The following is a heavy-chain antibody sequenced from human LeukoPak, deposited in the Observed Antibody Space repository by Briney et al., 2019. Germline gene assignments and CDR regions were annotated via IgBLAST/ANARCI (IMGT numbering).Heavy chain of an antibody. CDR2: INPNSGGT. CDR3: ARVRDISEGGTGDHYGVDV. D-gene: IGHD5-12*01. J-gene: IGHJ6*02. CDR1: GYTFTGYY. V-gene: IGHV1-2*04. Sequence: ASVEVSCKASGYTFTGYYMHWVRQAPGQGLEWMGWINPNSGGTNYAQKFQGWVTMTRDTSISTAYMELSRLRSDDTAVYYCARVRDISEGGTGDHYGVDVWGQGAAVTVSS.